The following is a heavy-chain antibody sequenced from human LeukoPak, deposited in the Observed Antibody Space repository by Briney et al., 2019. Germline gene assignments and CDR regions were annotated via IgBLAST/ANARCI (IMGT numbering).Heavy chain of an antibody. V-gene: IGHV3-30-3*02. Sequence: GRSLRLSFAASGFTFSSYAMHWVRQAPGKGLEWVAVISYDGSNKYYADSVKGRFTISRDNAKNSLYLQMNSLRAEDMALYYCAKSHCSSTSCNFDYWGQGTLVTVSS. J-gene: IGHJ4*02. CDR3: AKSHCSSTSCNFDY. CDR1: GFTFSSYA. D-gene: IGHD2-2*01. CDR2: ISYDGSNK.